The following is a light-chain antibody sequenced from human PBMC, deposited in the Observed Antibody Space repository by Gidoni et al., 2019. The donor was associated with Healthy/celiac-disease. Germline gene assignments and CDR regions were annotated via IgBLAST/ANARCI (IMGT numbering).Light chain of an antibody. J-gene: IGKJ2*01. CDR1: QSVSSY. CDR2: DAS. V-gene: IGKV3-11*01. Sequence: EIVLTQSPATLSLSPGERATLSCRASQSVSSYLAWYQQKPGLIYDASNRATGIPARFSGSGSGTDFTLTISSLEPEDFAVYYCQQRSNWPTYTFGQGTKLEIK. CDR3: QQRSNWPTYT.